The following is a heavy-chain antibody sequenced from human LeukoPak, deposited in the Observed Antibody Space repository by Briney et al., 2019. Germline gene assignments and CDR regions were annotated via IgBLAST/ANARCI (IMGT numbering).Heavy chain of an antibody. J-gene: IGHJ4*02. CDR2: ISSSSSYI. CDR3: ARDLGDYSFDY. V-gene: IGHV3-21*01. Sequence: GGSLRLSCAASGFTFSSYSMNWVRQAPGKGLEWVSSISSSSSYIYYADSVKGRFTISRDNAKNSLHLQMNSLRAEDTAVYYCARDLGDYSFDYWGQGTLVTVSS. CDR1: GFTFSSYS. D-gene: IGHD4-17*01.